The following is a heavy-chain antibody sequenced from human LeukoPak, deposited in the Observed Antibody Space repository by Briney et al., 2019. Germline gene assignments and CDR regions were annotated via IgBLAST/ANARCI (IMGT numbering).Heavy chain of an antibody. J-gene: IGHJ4*02. CDR2: IKTDGSIT. V-gene: IGHV3-74*01. D-gene: IGHD3-9*01. Sequence: GALRLSCAASGFTFSSHWMHCVRQAPGKGLVWVSRIKTDGSITSYADSVKGRFTISRDNAKNTLYLQMNSLRAEDTAVYYCARSPTVTARYFDWLLYPFDYWGQGTLVTVSS. CDR1: GFTFSSHW. CDR3: ARSPTVTARYFDWLLYPFDY.